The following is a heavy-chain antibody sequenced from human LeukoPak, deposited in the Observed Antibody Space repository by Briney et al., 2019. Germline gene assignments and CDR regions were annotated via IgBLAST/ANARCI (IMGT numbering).Heavy chain of an antibody. D-gene: IGHD1-26*01. Sequence: GGSLRLSGATSGFTFSSYWMSWVRQAPGKGLEWVANIKQDGSEIYYVDFVRRRFNISRDNAKNSLYLQMNSLRAGDTAVYFCARDNMLGYYFDYWGQGTLVTVSS. V-gene: IGHV3-7*01. CDR2: IKQDGSEI. J-gene: IGHJ4*02. CDR1: GFTFSSYW. CDR3: ARDNMLGYYFDY.